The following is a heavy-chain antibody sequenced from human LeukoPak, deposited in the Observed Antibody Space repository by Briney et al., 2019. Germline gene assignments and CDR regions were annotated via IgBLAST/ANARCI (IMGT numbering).Heavy chain of an antibody. CDR1: GFTFSSYA. CDR3: AKVLRIAVAGTFDY. Sequence: PGGSLRLSCAASGFTFSSYAMSWVRQAPGKGLEWVSAISGSGGSTYYADSVKGRFTISRDNCKNTLYLQMNSLRAEDTAVYYCAKVLRIAVAGTFDYWGQGTLVTVSS. V-gene: IGHV3-23*01. J-gene: IGHJ4*02. CDR2: ISGSGGST. D-gene: IGHD6-19*01.